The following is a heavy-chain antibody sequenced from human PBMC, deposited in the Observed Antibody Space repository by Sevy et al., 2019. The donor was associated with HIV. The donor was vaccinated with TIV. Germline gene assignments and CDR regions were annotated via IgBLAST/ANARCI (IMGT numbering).Heavy chain of an antibody. CDR1: GGIFSSHA. J-gene: IGHJ6*02. D-gene: IGHD3-10*01. V-gene: IGHV1-69*13. CDR2: IVPIFYTT. Sequence: ASVKVSCKATGGIFSSHAISWVRQAPGQGLEWMGGIVPIFYTTNYAQKFQDRVTITADESTRTAYMELSSLRSGDTAIYYCTTSLENGSGGPTYTMELCGQGTTVTVSS. CDR3: TTSLENGSGGPTYTMEL.